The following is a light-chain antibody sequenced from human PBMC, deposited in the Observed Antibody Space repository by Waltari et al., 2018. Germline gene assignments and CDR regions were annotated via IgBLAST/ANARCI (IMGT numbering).Light chain of an antibody. V-gene: IGLV4-69*01. CDR2: VNSDGSH. J-gene: IGLJ3*02. Sequence: QLVLTQSPSASASLGASVKLTCTLSSGHSSNVIAWHQQQPEKGPRYLMKVNSDGSHSKGDKIPDRFSGSSSGAEHYLTISSLQSEDEADYYCQTGGHGTWVFGGGTKQTVL. CDR3: QTGGHGTWV. CDR1: SGHSSNV.